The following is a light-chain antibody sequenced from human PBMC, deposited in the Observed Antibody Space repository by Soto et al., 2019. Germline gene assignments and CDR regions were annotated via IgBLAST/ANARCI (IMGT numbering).Light chain of an antibody. Sequence: DIQMTQSPSTLSASVGDRVTITCRASQSVSSWLAWYQQKPGKAPTLLIHTASTLQSGVPSRFSGSGSGTDFPLIISTLQHDHVTSYFCQQYNNYRTFGQGTKVEIK. J-gene: IGKJ1*01. CDR1: QSVSSW. CDR2: TAS. V-gene: IGKV1-5*03. CDR3: QQYNNYRT.